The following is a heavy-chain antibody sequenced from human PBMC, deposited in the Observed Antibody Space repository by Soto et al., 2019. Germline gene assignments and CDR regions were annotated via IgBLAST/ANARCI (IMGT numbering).Heavy chain of an antibody. CDR2: ISSTSKNTI. CDR3: ARGYASGIYYD. D-gene: IGHD3-10*01. Sequence: PGGSLRLSCAASGFSFSSYSLTWVRQAPGKGLECVSYISSTSKNTIYYADSVKGRFTISRDNAQNSLYLQMNSLRDEDTAVYYCARGYASGIYYDWGQGALVTVYS. CDR1: GFSFSSYS. J-gene: IGHJ4*02. V-gene: IGHV3-48*02.